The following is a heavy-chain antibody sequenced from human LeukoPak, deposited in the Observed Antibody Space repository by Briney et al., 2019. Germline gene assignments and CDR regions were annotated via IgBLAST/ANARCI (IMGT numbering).Heavy chain of an antibody. Sequence: QPGGSLRLSCAASGFTVSSNYMSWVRQAPGKGLEWVSVIYSGGSTYYADSVKGRFTISRDNSKNTLYLQMNSLRAEDTAVYYCARDRGSPTLGSMNYNFYYMDVWGKGTTVTVSS. V-gene: IGHV3-53*05. D-gene: IGHD5/OR15-5a*01. J-gene: IGHJ6*03. CDR2: IYSGGST. CDR1: GFTVSSNY. CDR3: ARDRGSPTLGSMNYNFYYMDV.